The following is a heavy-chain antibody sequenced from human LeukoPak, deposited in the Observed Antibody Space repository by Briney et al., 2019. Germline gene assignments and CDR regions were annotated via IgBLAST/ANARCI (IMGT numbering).Heavy chain of an antibody. CDR2: ISDGGGGT. CDR1: GFTFSNYA. J-gene: IGHJ3*02. Sequence: GGSLRLSCVASGFTFSNYAMSWVRQAPGKGLEWVSSISDGGGGTYYADSVKGRFTISRDNSKNMLYLQMNSLRAEDTAVYYCAKDSGELLYGDAFDIWGQGTRVAVSS. V-gene: IGHV3-23*01. CDR3: AKDSGELLYGDAFDI. D-gene: IGHD3-10*01.